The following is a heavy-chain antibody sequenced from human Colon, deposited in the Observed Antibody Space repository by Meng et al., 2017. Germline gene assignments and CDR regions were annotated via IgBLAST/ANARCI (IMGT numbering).Heavy chain of an antibody. CDR3: ASDPNWSSN. J-gene: IGHJ4*02. D-gene: IGHD1-1*01. CDR2: ISVDDDSE. V-gene: IGHV3-21*01. CDR1: RFSFESYD. Sequence: GGSLRLSCVGSRFSFESYDMTWVRQAPGKGPEWVSSISVDDDSESYAESVKGRFTISRDDAKNSLYLQMNSLRSDDTAVYFCASDPNWSSNWGRGTLVTVSS.